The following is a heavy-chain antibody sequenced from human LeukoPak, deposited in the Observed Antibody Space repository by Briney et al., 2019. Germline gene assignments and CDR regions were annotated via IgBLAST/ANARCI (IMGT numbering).Heavy chain of an antibody. J-gene: IGHJ5*02. CDR3: ARGDPHADL. CDR2: ITISGHTK. V-gene: IGHV3-48*03. CDR1: GFDLSTYE. Sequence: PGGSLRLSCAASGFDLSTYEMNWVRQAPGTGLEWIADITISGHTKNYADSVKGRFTISRDNARTSLYLQMNSLRVEDTGVYYCARGDPHADLWGQGTLVTVSS.